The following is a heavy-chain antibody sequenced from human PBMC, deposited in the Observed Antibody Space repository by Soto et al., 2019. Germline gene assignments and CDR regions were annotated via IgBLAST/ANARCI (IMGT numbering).Heavy chain of an antibody. CDR3: VKLRLELLYLDS. D-gene: IGHD1-7*01. V-gene: IGHV3-23*01. Sequence: EVQLSESGGGLVQPGGSLRLSCAASGFTFNRYGMSWVRQAPGKGIEWVSAISGSGDSTYYADSVKGRFTISRDSSNNTLYLQINNLRADDTALYFCVKLRLELLYLDSWGLGALVSVSS. CDR2: ISGSGDST. CDR1: GFTFNRYG. J-gene: IGHJ4*02.